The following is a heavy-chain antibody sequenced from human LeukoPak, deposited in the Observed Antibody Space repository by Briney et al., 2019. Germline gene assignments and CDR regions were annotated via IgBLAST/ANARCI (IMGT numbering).Heavy chain of an antibody. CDR3: AKDVDYGGSRDAFDI. D-gene: IGHD4-23*01. CDR2: ISGSGGST. V-gene: IGHV3-23*01. J-gene: IGHJ3*02. Sequence: GGSLRLSCAASGFTFNSYAMSWVRQAPGKGLEGVSAISGSGGSTYYADSVKGRFTISRDNSKNTLYLQMNSLRAEDTAVYYCAKDVDYGGSRDAFDIWGQGTMVTVSS. CDR1: GFTFNSYA.